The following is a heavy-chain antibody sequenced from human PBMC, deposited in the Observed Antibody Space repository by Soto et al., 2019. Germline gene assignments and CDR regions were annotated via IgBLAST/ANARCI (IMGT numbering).Heavy chain of an antibody. CDR1: GFNLGSYA. CDR3: ARYGSGGVSVDN. Sequence: EVQLVESGGGLVQPGGSLRLSCAASGFNLGSYAMNWIRQAPGKGLEWVAYISTTSTIIRYADSLKGRFTVSRDNAKNSLDLQMNSLRAEDTAVYYCARYGSGGVSVDNWGQGTLVIVSS. CDR2: ISTTSTII. D-gene: IGHD3-10*01. J-gene: IGHJ4*02. V-gene: IGHV3-48*01.